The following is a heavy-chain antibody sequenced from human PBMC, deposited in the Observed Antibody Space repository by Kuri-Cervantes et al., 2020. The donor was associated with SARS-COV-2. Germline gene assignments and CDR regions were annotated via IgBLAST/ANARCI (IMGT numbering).Heavy chain of an antibody. CDR3: TTGPSVAVRPDSYFYMDV. CDR1: GGSISSVDYS. Sequence: QTLSLTCAVSGGSISSVDYSWNWFRQTPGKGLEWVGFSRSKAYGGTSEYAASVKDRFTISRDDTGTIAYLQMNSLKTEDTAVYYGTTGPSVAVRPDSYFYMDVWGKGTTVTVSS. J-gene: IGHJ6*03. V-gene: IGHV3-49*03. CDR2: SRSKAYGGTS. D-gene: IGHD3-10*01.